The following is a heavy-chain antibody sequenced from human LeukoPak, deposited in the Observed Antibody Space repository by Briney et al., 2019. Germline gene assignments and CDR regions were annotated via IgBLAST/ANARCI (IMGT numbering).Heavy chain of an antibody. V-gene: IGHV3-7*01. CDR3: ASDGGYCSSTSCYPGGYYFDS. J-gene: IGHJ4*02. CDR2: IKQDGSEK. CDR1: GFTFSSYW. Sequence: GGSLRLSCAASGFTFSSYWMSWVRQAPGKGLEWVANIKQDGSEKYYVDSVKGRFTISRDNAKNSPYLKMNSMRAEATAAYYCASDGGYCSSTSCYPGGYYFDSWGQGTLVTVSS. D-gene: IGHD2-2*01.